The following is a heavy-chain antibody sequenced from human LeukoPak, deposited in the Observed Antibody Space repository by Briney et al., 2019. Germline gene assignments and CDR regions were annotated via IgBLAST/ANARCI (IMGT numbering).Heavy chain of an antibody. CDR2: ISYDGSNK. CDR3: AKGYGSGRGALDY. D-gene: IGHD3-10*01. Sequence: GGSLRLSCAASGFTFSSYGMHWVRQAPGKGLEWVAVISYDGSNKYYADSVKGRFTISRDNSKNTLHLQMNSLRAEDTAEYNCAKGYGSGRGALDYWGQGTVVTVSS. V-gene: IGHV3-30*12. CDR1: GFTFSSYG. J-gene: IGHJ4*02.